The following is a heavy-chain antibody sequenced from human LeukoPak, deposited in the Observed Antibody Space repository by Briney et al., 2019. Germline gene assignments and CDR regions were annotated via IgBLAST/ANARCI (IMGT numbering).Heavy chain of an antibody. V-gene: IGHV4-59*01. Sequence: PSETLFLTCTVSGASITSYYWNWIRQPPGKGLEWIGYLFYSGGTNYNPSLKSRVTISVDTSKNQFSLKLSSVTAADTAVYYCARLRVTAAAFYGMDVWGQGTTATVSS. CDR3: ARLRVTAAAFYGMDV. CDR2: LFYSGGT. D-gene: IGHD6-25*01. J-gene: IGHJ6*02. CDR1: GASITSYY.